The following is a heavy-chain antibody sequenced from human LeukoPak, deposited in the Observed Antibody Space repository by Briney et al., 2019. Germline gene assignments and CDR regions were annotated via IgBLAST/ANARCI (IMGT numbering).Heavy chain of an antibody. V-gene: IGHV3-21*01. Sequence: PGGSLRLSCAASGFTFSSYSMNWVRQAPGKGLEWVSSISSSSSYIYYADSVKGRFTISRDNAKNSLYLQMNSLRAEDTAVYYCARDRPSVPAGVAVEYWGQGTLVTVSS. CDR3: ARDRPSVPAGVAVEY. CDR2: ISSSSSYI. CDR1: GFTFSSYS. J-gene: IGHJ4*02. D-gene: IGHD6-6*01.